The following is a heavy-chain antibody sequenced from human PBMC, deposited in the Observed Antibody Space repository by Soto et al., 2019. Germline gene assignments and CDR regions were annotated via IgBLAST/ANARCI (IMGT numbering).Heavy chain of an antibody. CDR1: GGTFSSYA. Sequence: QVQLVQSGAEVKKPGSSVKVSCKASGGTFSSYAISWVRQAPGQGLEWMGGIIPIFGTANYAQKFQGRVTITADEATSTAYIELSSLRSEDTAVYYCASAILGVVIIHAYYGMDVWGQGTTVTVSS. D-gene: IGHD3-3*01. CDR2: IIPIFGTA. V-gene: IGHV1-69*01. J-gene: IGHJ6*02. CDR3: ASAILGVVIIHAYYGMDV.